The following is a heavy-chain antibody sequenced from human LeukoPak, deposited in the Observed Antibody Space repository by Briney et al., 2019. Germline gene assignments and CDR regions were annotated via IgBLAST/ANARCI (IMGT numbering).Heavy chain of an antibody. CDR2: ISSSGSTI. D-gene: IGHD3-10*01. CDR1: GFTFSSYG. V-gene: IGHV3-48*04. CDR3: ARDLIGGYYGSGSYPDPFDY. J-gene: IGHJ4*02. Sequence: GGSLRLSCAASGFTFSSYGIHWVRQAPGKGLEWVSYISSSGSTIYYADSVKGRFTISRDNAKNSLYLQMNSLRAEDTAVYYCARDLIGGYYGSGSYPDPFDYWGQGTLVTVSS.